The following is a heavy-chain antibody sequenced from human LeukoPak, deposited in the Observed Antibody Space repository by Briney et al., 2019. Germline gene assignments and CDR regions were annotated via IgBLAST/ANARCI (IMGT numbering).Heavy chain of an antibody. CDR3: ASGFQH. Sequence: GGSLRLSCAGSGFTFSSYAMHWVRQAPGKGLEWVAVISYDGSNKYYADSVKGRFTISRDNSKNTLYLQMNSLRAEDTAVYYCASGFQHWGQGTLVTVSS. CDR2: ISYDGSNK. J-gene: IGHJ1*01. CDR1: GFTFSSYA. V-gene: IGHV3-30*04.